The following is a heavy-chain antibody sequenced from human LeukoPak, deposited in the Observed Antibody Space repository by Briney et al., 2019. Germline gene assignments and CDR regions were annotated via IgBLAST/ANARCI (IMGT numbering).Heavy chain of an antibody. CDR2: ISSSSSYI. CDR3: ARDLSGDYLTGSSDYYGMDV. CDR1: GFTFSSYS. D-gene: IGHD4-17*01. Sequence: GWSLRLSCAASGFTFSSYSMNWVRQAPGKGLEWVSSISSSSSYIYYADSVKGRFTISRDNAKNSLYLQMNSLRAEDTAVYYCARDLSGDYLTGSSDYYGMDVWGQGTTVTVSS. V-gene: IGHV3-21*01. J-gene: IGHJ6*02.